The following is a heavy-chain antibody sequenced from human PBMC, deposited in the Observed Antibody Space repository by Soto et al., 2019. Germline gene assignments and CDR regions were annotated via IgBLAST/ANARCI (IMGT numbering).Heavy chain of an antibody. CDR2: IYYSGST. CDR1: GGSISSGGYY. Sequence: QVQLQESGPGLVKPSQTLSLTCTVSGGSISSGGYYWSWIRQHPGKGLEWIGYIYYSGSTYYNPSLKRRVTMSVDTAKNQFSLKLSSVTATDTAVYYCARCGYYYYGMDVWGQGTTVTVSS. CDR3: ARCGYYYYGMDV. J-gene: IGHJ6*02. V-gene: IGHV4-31*03.